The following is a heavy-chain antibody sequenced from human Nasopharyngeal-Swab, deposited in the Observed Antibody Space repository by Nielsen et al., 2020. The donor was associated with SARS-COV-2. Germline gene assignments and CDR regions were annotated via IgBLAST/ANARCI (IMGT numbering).Heavy chain of an antibody. D-gene: IGHD1-26*01. CDR2: IYPGDSDT. J-gene: IGHJ4*02. CDR1: GYTFSSAW. CDR3: ARLGGWELGY. V-gene: IGHV5-51*01. Sequence: GESLKISCTASGYTFSSAWIGWVRQMPGKGLEWMGIIYPGDSDTRYSPAFQGQATISADRSTTTAYLHWSSLQASDTAMYYCARLGGWELGYWGQGTLVTVSS.